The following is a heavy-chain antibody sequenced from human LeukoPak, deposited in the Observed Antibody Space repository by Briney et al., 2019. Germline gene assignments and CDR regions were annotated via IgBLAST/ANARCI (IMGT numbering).Heavy chain of an antibody. J-gene: IGHJ4*02. V-gene: IGHV1-2*02. CDR2: INPNSGGT. D-gene: IGHD3-22*01. CDR3: ARVYLGVYYYGSSGYSHLDY. CDR1: VYTFTDYY. Sequence: ASVKVSCQASVYTFTDYYMHWLRQAPGQGLEWMGWINPNSGGTNYAQKFQGRVTMTKDTSISTAYMELSRLRSDDTAVYYCARVYLGVYYYGSSGYSHLDYWGQGTLVTVSS.